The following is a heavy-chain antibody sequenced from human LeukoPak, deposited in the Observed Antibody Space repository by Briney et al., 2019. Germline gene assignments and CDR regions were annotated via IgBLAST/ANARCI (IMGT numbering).Heavy chain of an antibody. Sequence: GGSLRLSCAASGFTFSSYAMHWVRQAPGKGLEWVAVISYDGSDKYYADSVKGRFTISRDNSKNTLYLQMNSLRAEDTAVYYCARDSLGIGEDLDYWGQGTLVTVSS. CDR2: ISYDGSDK. CDR1: GFTFSSYA. D-gene: IGHD7-27*01. J-gene: IGHJ4*02. V-gene: IGHV3-30-3*01. CDR3: ARDSLGIGEDLDY.